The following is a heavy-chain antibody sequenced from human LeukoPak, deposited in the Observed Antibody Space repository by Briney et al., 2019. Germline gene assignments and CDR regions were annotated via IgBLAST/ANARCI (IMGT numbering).Heavy chain of an antibody. V-gene: IGHV4-59*01. CDR3: ARVVRGVVASNWFDP. J-gene: IGHJ5*02. Sequence: SETLSLTCTVSGDSLNTYYWTWIRQTPGKELEWIGFVASSGTSNYNPSLKSRVSISIDTSKNQFSLALTSVTPADTAVYYCARVVRGVVASNWFDPWGQGTLVSVSS. D-gene: IGHD2-15*01. CDR1: GDSLNTYY. CDR2: VASSGTS.